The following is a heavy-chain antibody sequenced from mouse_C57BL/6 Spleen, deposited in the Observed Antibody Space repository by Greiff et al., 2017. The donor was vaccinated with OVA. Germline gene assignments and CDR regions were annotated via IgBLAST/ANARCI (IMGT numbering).Heavy chain of an antibody. Sequence: VQLQQSGAELVRPGASVTLSCKASGYTFTDYEMHWVKQTPVHGLEWIGAIDPETGGTAYNQKFKGKAILTADKSSSTAYMELRSLTSEDSAVYYCTRRITMVVATGGNWYFDVWGTGTTVTVSS. CDR1: GYTFTDYE. J-gene: IGHJ1*03. V-gene: IGHV1-15*01. CDR3: TRRITMVVATGGNWYFDV. D-gene: IGHD1-1*01. CDR2: IDPETGGT.